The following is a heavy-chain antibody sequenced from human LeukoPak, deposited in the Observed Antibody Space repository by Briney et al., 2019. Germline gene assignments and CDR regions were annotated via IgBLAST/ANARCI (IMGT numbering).Heavy chain of an antibody. D-gene: IGHD6-13*01. CDR1: GYSFTSYW. CDR3: ARHPIAAAADY. J-gene: IGHJ4*02. Sequence: GESLKISXKGPGYSFTSYWIGWVRQKPGKGLEWMGIIYPGDSDTRYSPSFQGQVTISADKSISTAYLQWSSLKASDTAMYYCARHPIAAAADYWGQGTLVTVSS. CDR2: IYPGDSDT. V-gene: IGHV5-51*01.